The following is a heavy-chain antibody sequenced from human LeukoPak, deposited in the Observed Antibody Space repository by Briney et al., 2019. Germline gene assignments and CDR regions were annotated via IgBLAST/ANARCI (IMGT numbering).Heavy chain of an antibody. CDR1: GGSISSYY. CDR3: ARDLVTTRDYYFDY. Sequence: SXTLSLTCTVSGGSISSYYWSWIRQPAGKGVEWSGRIYTSGSTNYNPSLKRRVTISVDTCKNQFSLKLSSVTAADTAVSYCARDLVTTRDYYFDYWGQGTLVTVSS. CDR2: IYTSGST. D-gene: IGHD4-11*01. J-gene: IGHJ4*02. V-gene: IGHV4-4*07.